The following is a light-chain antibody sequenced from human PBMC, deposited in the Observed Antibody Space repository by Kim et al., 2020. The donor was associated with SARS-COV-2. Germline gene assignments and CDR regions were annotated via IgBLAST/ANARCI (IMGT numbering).Light chain of an antibody. J-gene: IGKJ4*01. CDR3: QKYNSAPLT. Sequence: AAVGDRVTISCRASQGISNYLAWYQQKPGEVPKLLIYAASTLQSGVPSRFSGSGSGTDFTLTISSLQPEDVATYYCQKYNSAPLTFGGGTKVDIK. CDR1: QGISNY. V-gene: IGKV1-27*01. CDR2: AAS.